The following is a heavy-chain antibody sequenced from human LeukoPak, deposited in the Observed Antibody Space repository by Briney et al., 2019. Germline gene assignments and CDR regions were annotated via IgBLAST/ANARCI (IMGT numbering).Heavy chain of an antibody. Sequence: GGSLRLSCAASGFTFDDYAMHWVRQAPGKGLEWVSGISWNSGSIGYADSVKGRFTISRDNSKNTLYLQMNSLRAEDTAVYYCARDRSVVVTAYYYGMDVWGQGTTVTVSS. V-gene: IGHV3-9*01. CDR2: ISWNSGSI. D-gene: IGHD2-21*02. CDR3: ARDRSVVVTAYYYGMDV. CDR1: GFTFDDYA. J-gene: IGHJ6*02.